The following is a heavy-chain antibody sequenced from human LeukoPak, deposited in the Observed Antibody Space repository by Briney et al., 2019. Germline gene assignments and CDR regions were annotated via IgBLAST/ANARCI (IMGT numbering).Heavy chain of an antibody. V-gene: IGHV3-21*01. D-gene: IGHD6-19*01. CDR2: ISSSSSYI. CDR1: GFTFSSFT. Sequence: GGSLRLSCAASGFTFSSFTMNWVRQAPGKGLEWVSSISSSSSYIYYADSVKGRFTISRDNAKNSLYLQMNSLRAEDTAVYYCARVGSGWTLDYWGQGTLVTVSS. CDR3: ARVGSGWTLDY. J-gene: IGHJ4*02.